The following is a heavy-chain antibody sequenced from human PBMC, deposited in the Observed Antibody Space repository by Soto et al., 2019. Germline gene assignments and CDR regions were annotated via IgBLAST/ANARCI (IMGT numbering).Heavy chain of an antibody. Sequence: GGSLRLSCAASGFTFSSYAMHWVRQAPGKGLEWVAVISYDGSNKYYADSVKGRFTISRDNSKNTLYLQMNSLRAEDTAVYYCARDGASSYSSSEFDYWGQGTLVTVSS. CDR2: ISYDGSNK. D-gene: IGHD6-6*01. CDR3: ARDGASSYSSSEFDY. J-gene: IGHJ4*02. V-gene: IGHV3-30-3*01. CDR1: GFTFSSYA.